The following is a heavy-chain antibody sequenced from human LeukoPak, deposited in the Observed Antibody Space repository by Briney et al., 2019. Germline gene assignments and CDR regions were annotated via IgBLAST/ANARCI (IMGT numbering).Heavy chain of an antibody. Sequence: SETLSLTCTVSGGSISSHYWSWIRQPPGKGLEWIGYIYYSGSSKYNPSLKSRVTISVDTSKNQFSLKLSSVTAADTAVYFCVRDRGYSTFDYWGQGTLVTVSS. D-gene: IGHD3-22*01. J-gene: IGHJ4*02. CDR1: GGSISSHY. V-gene: IGHV4-59*11. CDR2: IYYSGSS. CDR3: VRDRGYSTFDY.